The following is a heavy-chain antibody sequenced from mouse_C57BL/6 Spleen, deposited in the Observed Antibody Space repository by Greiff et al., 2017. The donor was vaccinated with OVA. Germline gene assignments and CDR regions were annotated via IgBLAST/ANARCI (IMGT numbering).Heavy chain of an antibody. CDR3: TRTETTVEATNYMDY. CDR1: GYTFTDYE. V-gene: IGHV1-15*01. J-gene: IGHJ2*01. CDR2: IDPETGGT. D-gene: IGHD1-1*01. Sequence: VQLQQSGAELVRPGASVTLSCKASGYTFTDYEMHWVKQTPVHGLEWIGAIDPETGGTAYNQKFKGKAILTADQSSSRAYKELRSLTSEDSAVDDGTRTETTVEATNYMDYWGKGTTLTVSS.